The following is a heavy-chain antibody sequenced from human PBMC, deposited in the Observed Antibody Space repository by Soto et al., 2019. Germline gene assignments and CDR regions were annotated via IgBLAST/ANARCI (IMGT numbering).Heavy chain of an antibody. Sequence: QIQLVQSGTEVREPGASVKVYCQASGYTFTSYGIIWVRQAPGQGLELMGWISGYNNNKNYAQKYQARVTVTTDTSTRTAYMELRSLRSDDTAVYYCARVGAIAPAEGDYWGQGTLVTVSS. CDR3: ARVGAIAPAEGDY. V-gene: IGHV1-18*01. D-gene: IGHD6-13*01. J-gene: IGHJ4*02. CDR2: ISGYNNNK. CDR1: GYTFTSYG.